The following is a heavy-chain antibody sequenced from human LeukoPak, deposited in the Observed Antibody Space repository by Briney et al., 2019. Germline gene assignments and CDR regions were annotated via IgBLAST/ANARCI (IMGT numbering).Heavy chain of an antibody. V-gene: IGHV3-30*02. D-gene: IGHD2-2*01. CDR1: GFTFSDFG. J-gene: IGHJ5*02. CDR3: AKDHLIVVVPGNWFDP. CDR2: IRNDGDVI. Sequence: TGGSLRLSCAASGFTFSDFGMQWVRQAPGKGLEWVAFIRNDGDVIYYPDSVKGRFTISRDNSKNTLYLQMNSLRAEDTAVYYCAKDHLIVVVPGNWFDPWGQGTLVTVSS.